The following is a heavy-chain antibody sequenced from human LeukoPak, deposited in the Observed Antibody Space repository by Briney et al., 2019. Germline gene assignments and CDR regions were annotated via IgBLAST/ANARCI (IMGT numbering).Heavy chain of an antibody. D-gene: IGHD3-10*01. J-gene: IGHJ6*03. CDR1: GYTFTSYY. V-gene: IGHV1-46*01. CDR3: ARSMVRGVGRTGYYYYYMDV. Sequence: ASVKVSCKASGYTFTSYYMHWVRQAPGQGLEWMGIINPSGGSTSYAQKFQGRVTMTRDTSTSTVYMELSSLRSEDTAVYYCARSMVRGVGRTGYYYYYMDVWGKGTTITVSS. CDR2: INPSGGST.